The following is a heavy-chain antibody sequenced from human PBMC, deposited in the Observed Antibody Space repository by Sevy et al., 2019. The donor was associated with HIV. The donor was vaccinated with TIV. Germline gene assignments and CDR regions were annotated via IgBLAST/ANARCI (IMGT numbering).Heavy chain of an antibody. D-gene: IGHD4-17*01. J-gene: IGHJ6*02. CDR3: ARDNSPELTTYYYYYGMDV. Sequence: ASVKVSCKASGGTFSSYAISWVRQAPGQGLEWMGGIIPIFGTANYAQTFQGRVTITADESTSTAYMELSSLRSEDTAVYYCARDNSPELTTYYYYYGMDVWGQGTTVTVSS. V-gene: IGHV1-69*13. CDR2: IIPIFGTA. CDR1: GGTFSSYA.